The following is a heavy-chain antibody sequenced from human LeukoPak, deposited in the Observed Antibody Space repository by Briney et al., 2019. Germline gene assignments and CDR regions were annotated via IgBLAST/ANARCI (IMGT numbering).Heavy chain of an antibody. J-gene: IGHJ4*02. CDR2: IRYDGSNK. CDR3: AIVHGRLRQAPLAAPPDY. V-gene: IGHV3-30*02. CDR1: GFTFSSYG. Sequence: GGSLRLSCAASGFTFSSYGMHWVRQAPGKGLEWVAFIRYDGSNKYYADSVKGRFTISRDNSKNTLYLQMNSLRAEDTAVYYCAIVHGRLRQAPLAAPPDYWGQGTLVTVSS. D-gene: IGHD6-6*01.